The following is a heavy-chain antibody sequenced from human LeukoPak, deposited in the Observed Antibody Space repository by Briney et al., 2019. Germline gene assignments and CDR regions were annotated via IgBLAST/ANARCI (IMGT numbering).Heavy chain of an antibody. CDR2: ISGSGDST. Sequence: GGSLRLSCAASGFTFSSYAMSWVRQAPGKGLEWVSAISGSGDSTYYGDSVKGRFTISRDNPKNTLYLQMNSLRAEDTAVYYCARLKIDGTHFDYWGQGTLVTVSS. CDR1: GFTFSSYA. J-gene: IGHJ4*02. V-gene: IGHV3-23*01. CDR3: ARLKIDGTHFDY. D-gene: IGHD3-9*01.